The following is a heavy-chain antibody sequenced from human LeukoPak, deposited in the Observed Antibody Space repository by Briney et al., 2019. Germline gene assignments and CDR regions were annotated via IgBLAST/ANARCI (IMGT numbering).Heavy chain of an antibody. Sequence: GGSLRLSCVASGFTFSSYWMTWVRQAPGKGLEWVANIKQDGSEKYYVDSVKGRFTISRDNAKNSLYLQMNSLKTEDTAVYYCTTDHRTIYGVVFPDYWGQGTLVTVSS. CDR3: TTDHRTIYGVVFPDY. CDR1: GFTFSSYW. J-gene: IGHJ4*02. V-gene: IGHV3-7*03. CDR2: IKQDGSEK. D-gene: IGHD3-3*01.